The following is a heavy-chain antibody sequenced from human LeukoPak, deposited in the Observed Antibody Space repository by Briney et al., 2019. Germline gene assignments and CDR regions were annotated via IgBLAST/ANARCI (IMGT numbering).Heavy chain of an antibody. CDR2: INPNSGGT. CDR1: GYTFTSYY. CDR3: ARVVYSSGWSDY. D-gene: IGHD6-19*01. J-gene: IGHJ4*02. V-gene: IGHV1-2*02. Sequence: GASVKVSCKASGYTFTSYYMRWVRQAPGQGLEWMGWINPNSGGTNYAQKFQGRVTMTRDTSISTAYMELSRLRSDDTAVYYCARVVYSSGWSDYWGQGTLVTVSS.